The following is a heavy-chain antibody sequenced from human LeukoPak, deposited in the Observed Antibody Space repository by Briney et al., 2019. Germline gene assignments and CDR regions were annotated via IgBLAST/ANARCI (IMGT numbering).Heavy chain of an antibody. CDR1: GFTFSFYS. D-gene: IGHD5-18*01. CDR2: ISRSSSYI. CDR3: ARDGDTAMVTDY. Sequence: GRSLRLSCVASGFTFSFYSMNWVRQAPGKGLEWVSSISRSSSYIHYADSVRGRFTISRDNAKNSLYLQMNSLRAEDTAVYYCARDGDTAMVTDYWGQGTLVTVSS. V-gene: IGHV3-21*01. J-gene: IGHJ4*02.